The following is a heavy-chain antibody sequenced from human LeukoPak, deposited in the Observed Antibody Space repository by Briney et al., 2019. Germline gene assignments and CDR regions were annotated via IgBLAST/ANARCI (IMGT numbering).Heavy chain of an antibody. J-gene: IGHJ5*02. CDR1: GISFSSYG. Sequence: GGSLRLACAASGISFSSYGMHWVRQAPGKGLEWVAVISYDGSNKYYADSVKGRFTISRDNSKNTLYLQMNSLRAEDTAVYYCAKGVGYCSGGSCSNWFDPWGQGTLVTVSS. CDR2: ISYDGSNK. V-gene: IGHV3-30*18. D-gene: IGHD2-15*01. CDR3: AKGVGYCSGGSCSNWFDP.